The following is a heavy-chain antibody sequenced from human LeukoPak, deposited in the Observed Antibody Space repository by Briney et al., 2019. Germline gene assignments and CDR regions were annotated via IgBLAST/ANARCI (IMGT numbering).Heavy chain of an antibody. J-gene: IGHJ6*03. CDR3: ARVMMGATVTTFHYYCMDV. CDR1: GFTFSHYS. V-gene: IGHV3-21*01. D-gene: IGHD4-11*01. CDR2: ISSSKSHI. Sequence: GGSLRLSCAACGFTFSHYSIDWVRQAPGRGLERVASISSSKSHIYYAHSVEGRFTLSRDNAQNVVYVQINSLRGEDTAIYYCARVMMGATVTTFHYYCMDVWGVGTTVTVSS.